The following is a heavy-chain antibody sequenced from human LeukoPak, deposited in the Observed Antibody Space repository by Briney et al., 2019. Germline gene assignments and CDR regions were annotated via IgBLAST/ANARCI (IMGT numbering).Heavy chain of an antibody. Sequence: ASVKVSCKVSGYTLTELSMRWVRQAPGKGLEWMGGFDPEDGGTIYAQKFQGRVTMTEDTSTDTAYMELSSLRSEDTAVYYCATYGIGEFPPVNPYDYWGQGTLVTVSS. D-gene: IGHD3-10*01. CDR3: ATYGIGEFPPVNPYDY. CDR2: FDPEDGGT. V-gene: IGHV1-24*01. J-gene: IGHJ4*02. CDR1: GYTLTELS.